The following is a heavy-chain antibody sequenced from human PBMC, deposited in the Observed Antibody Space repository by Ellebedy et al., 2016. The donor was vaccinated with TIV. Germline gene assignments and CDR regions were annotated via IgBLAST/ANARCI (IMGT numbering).Heavy chain of an antibody. CDR3: ARWSLTISPNAFDI. Sequence: SETLSLTXTVSGGSISSGGYYWSWIRQHPGKGLEWIGYIYYSGSTYYNPSLKSRVTISVDTSKNQFSLKLSSVTAADTAVYYCARWSLTISPNAFDIWGQGTMVTVSS. D-gene: IGHD3-9*01. CDR2: IYYSGST. J-gene: IGHJ3*02. CDR1: GGSISSGGYY. V-gene: IGHV4-31*03.